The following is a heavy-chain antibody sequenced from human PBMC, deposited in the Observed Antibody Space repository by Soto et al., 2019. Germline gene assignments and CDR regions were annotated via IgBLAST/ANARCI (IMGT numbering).Heavy chain of an antibody. Sequence: GGSLRLSCAASGFTFSSYAMSWVRQAPGKGLEWVSAISGSGGSTYYADSVKGRFTISRDNSKNTMYLKMNSLRAGDTAVYYCAKMERVVVVAATQLDYWGQGTLVTVSS. D-gene: IGHD2-15*01. CDR2: ISGSGGST. CDR1: GFTFSSYA. V-gene: IGHV3-23*01. J-gene: IGHJ4*02. CDR3: AKMERVVVVAATQLDY.